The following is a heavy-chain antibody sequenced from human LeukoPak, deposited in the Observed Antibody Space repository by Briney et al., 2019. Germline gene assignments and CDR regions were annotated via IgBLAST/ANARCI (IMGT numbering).Heavy chain of an antibody. CDR1: GGSFSGYH. J-gene: IGHJ5*02. CDR2: INHSGST. V-gene: IGHV4-34*01. CDR3: ARGPEQWLPTRGFDP. D-gene: IGHD6-19*01. Sequence: SETLSLTCAVYGGSFSGYHWSWIRQPPGKGLEWIGEINHSGSTNYNPSLKSRVTISVDTSKNQFSLKLSSVTAADTAVYYCARGPEQWLPTRGFDPWGQGTLVTVSS.